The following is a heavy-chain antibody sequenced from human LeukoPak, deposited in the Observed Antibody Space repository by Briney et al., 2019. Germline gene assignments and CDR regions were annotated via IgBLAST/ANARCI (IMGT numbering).Heavy chain of an antibody. J-gene: IGHJ4*02. CDR1: GFSFSSYG. V-gene: IGHV3-74*01. D-gene: IGHD2-15*01. Sequence: PGGSLRLSCAASGFSFSSYGMHWVRQAPGKGLVWVSRINSDGSSTSYADSVKGRFTISRDNAKNTLYLQMNSLRAEDTAVYYCARDLGSRYCSGGSCYGFDYWGQGTLVTVSS. CDR2: INSDGSST. CDR3: ARDLGSRYCSGGSCYGFDY.